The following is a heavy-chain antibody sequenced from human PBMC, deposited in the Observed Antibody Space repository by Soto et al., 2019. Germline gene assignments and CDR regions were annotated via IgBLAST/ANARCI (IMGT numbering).Heavy chain of an antibody. V-gene: IGHV3-33*03. CDR2: IWYDGSNK. Sequence: QAQLVESGGGVVQPGTSLRLYCAASGFTISTHGMHWVRQAPGKGLEWRANIWYDGSNKFYAESVKGRFSISKDNSKNTRYLQMSSLRAEDTAVYYCAASTTWNFHFPFWGQGTEFTVSS. J-gene: IGHJ4*02. D-gene: IGHD1-7*01. CDR1: GFTISTHG. CDR3: AASTTWNFHFPF.